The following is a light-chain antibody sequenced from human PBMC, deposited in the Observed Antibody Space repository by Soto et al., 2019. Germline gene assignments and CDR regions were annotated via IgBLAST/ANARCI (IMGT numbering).Light chain of an antibody. J-gene: IGLJ7*01. CDR3: QTWGTGIHV. CDR1: SGHSSYA. CDR2: LNSDGSH. Sequence: QLVLTQSPSASASQGASVKLTCTLSSGHSSYAIAWHQQQPEKGPRYLMKLNSDGSHSKGDGIPDRFSGSSSGAERYLTISILQSEAEADYYCQTWGTGIHVFGGGTQLTVL. V-gene: IGLV4-69*01.